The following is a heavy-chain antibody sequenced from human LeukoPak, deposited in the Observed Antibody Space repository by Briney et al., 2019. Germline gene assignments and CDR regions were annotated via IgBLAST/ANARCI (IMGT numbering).Heavy chain of an antibody. D-gene: IGHD6-13*01. CDR2: INAGNGNT. Sequence: ASVKVSCKASGYTFTIYAMHCVRQAPGQRLEWMGWINAGNGNTKYSQKFQGRVTITRDTSASTAYMELSSLRSEDTAVYYCARDYSSSWPFDYWGQGTLVTVSS. V-gene: IGHV1-3*01. CDR1: GYTFTIYA. CDR3: ARDYSSSWPFDY. J-gene: IGHJ4*02.